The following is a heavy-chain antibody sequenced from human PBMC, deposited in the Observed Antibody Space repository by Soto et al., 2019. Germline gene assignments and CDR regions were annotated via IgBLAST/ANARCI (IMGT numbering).Heavy chain of an antibody. CDR3: ARNMIPLADY. CDR2: ISSSGSTI. Sequence: GGSLRLSCAASGFTFSSYEMSWVRQAPGKGLEWVPYISSSGSTIYYADSVKGRFTISRDNAKNSLYLQMNSLRAEDTAVYYCARNMIPLADYWGQGTLVTVSS. J-gene: IGHJ4*02. D-gene: IGHD3-16*01. V-gene: IGHV3-48*03. CDR1: GFTFSSYE.